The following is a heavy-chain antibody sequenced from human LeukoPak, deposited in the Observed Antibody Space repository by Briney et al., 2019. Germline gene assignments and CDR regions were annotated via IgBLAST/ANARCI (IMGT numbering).Heavy chain of an antibody. CDR3: VSDWDGH. V-gene: IGHV3-30*04. D-gene: IGHD1-26*01. Sequence: GGSLRLSCAASGFTFSSYTIHWVRQAPGKGLEWVAVISYDGSNKYYADSVKGRFTISRDNSKNTLYLQMNSLRVGDTAVYYCVSDWDGHWGQGTLVTVSS. CDR1: GFTFSSYT. J-gene: IGHJ4*02. CDR2: ISYDGSNK.